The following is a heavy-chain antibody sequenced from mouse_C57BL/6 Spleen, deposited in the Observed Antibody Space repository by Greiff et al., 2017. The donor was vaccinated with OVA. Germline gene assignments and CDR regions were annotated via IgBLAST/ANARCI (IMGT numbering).Heavy chain of an antibody. CDR1: GYTFTGYW. CDR3: AQGGVVAPNPTCCAY. J-gene: IGHJ3*01. CDR2: ILPGSGST. Sequence: QVQLQQSGAELMKPGASVKLSCKATGYTFTGYWIEWVKQRPGHGLEWIGEILPGSGSTNYNEKFKGKATFTADTSSNTAYMQLSSLTTEDSAIYYCAQGGVVAPNPTCCAYWGQGTLVTVSA. V-gene: IGHV1-9*01. D-gene: IGHD1-1*01.